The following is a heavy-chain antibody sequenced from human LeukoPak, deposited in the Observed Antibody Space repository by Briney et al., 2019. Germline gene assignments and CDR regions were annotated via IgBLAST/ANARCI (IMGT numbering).Heavy chain of an antibody. V-gene: IGHV5-51*01. CDR3: ARRVSSSGFDAFDV. CDR2: IYPGESDI. CDR1: GYSFTNYW. D-gene: IGHD5-12*01. Sequence: GESLEISCKGSGYSFTNYWIGWVRQMPGKGLEWVGLIYPGESDIRYSPSFQGQVTISADKSISTAYLQWSSLKASDTAMYYCARRVSSSGFDAFDVWGQGTMVTVSS. J-gene: IGHJ3*01.